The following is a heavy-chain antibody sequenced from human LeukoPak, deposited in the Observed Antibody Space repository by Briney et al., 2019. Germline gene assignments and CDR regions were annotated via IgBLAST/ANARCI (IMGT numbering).Heavy chain of an antibody. V-gene: IGHV3-23*01. Sequence: GGPLTLSSAPSGFTSSSYGMSWVRQAPGNGLDWVSAISGTGGTTSYADSVTDRLTISRDDSKNTLYPQMNSLRAEDTAVYYCAKNGDRGAYCSGGSCYPYYYYYMDVWGKGTTVTISS. CDR1: GFTSSSYG. D-gene: IGHD2-15*01. CDR2: ISGTGGTT. J-gene: IGHJ6*03. CDR3: AKNGDRGAYCSGGSCYPYYYYYMDV.